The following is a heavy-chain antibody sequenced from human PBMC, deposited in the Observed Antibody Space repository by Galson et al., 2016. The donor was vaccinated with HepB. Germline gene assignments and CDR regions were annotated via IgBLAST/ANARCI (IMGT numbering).Heavy chain of an antibody. CDR3: AKDWGSLWGRSGKGMDV. J-gene: IGHJ6*02. CDR2: ISWDGRST. D-gene: IGHD3-16*01. CDR1: GFTFDDYT. Sequence: SLRLSCAASGFTFDDYTMHWVRQAPGKGLEWVSLISWDGRSTYCADSVKGRFTISRDNSKNSLYLQMNSLRTEDTALYYCAKDWGSLWGRSGKGMDVWGQGTTVTVSS. V-gene: IGHV3-43*01.